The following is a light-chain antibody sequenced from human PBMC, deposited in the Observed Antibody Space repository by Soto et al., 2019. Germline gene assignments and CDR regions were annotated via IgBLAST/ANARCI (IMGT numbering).Light chain of an antibody. CDR3: MQFAHFPRT. V-gene: IGKV2-24*01. CDR2: QIS. J-gene: IGKJ1*01. CDR1: QSLVYSDGNTY. Sequence: DVVLTQTPLSSPVTLGQPASISCRSSQSLVYSDGNTYLSWLQQRPGQPPRLLIYQISNRFSGVPDRFSGSGAVTDFTLKISRVEAEDVGVYYCMQFAHFPRTFGQGTKLEI.